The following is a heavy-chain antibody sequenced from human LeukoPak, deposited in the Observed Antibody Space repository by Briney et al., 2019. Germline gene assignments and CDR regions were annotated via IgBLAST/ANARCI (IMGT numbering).Heavy chain of an antibody. D-gene: IGHD2-15*01. CDR1: GFTFSSYA. V-gene: IGHV3-23*01. CDR3: ARGPLGGSPPPPRDY. Sequence: GGSLRLSCAASGFTFSSYAMNWVRQAPGKGLEWVLGISGGGGSTYYADSVKGRFTISRDNSKNTLYLQMNSLRAEDTAVYYCARGPLGGSPPPPRDYWGQGTLVTVSS. J-gene: IGHJ4*02. CDR2: ISGGGGST.